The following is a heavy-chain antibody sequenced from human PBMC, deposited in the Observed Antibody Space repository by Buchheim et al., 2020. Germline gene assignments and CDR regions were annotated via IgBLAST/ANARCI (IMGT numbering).Heavy chain of an antibody. Sequence: EVQLVESGGGLVQPGGSLRLSCAASGFTFSSYWMSWVRQAPGKGLEWVANIKQDGSEKYYVDSVKGRFTISRDNAKNLLYLQMNSLRAEDTAVYYCAREGSQKYYYYYYYMDVWGKGTT. CDR3: AREGSQKYYYYYYYMDV. CDR1: GFTFSSYW. CDR2: IKQDGSEK. V-gene: IGHV3-7*01. J-gene: IGHJ6*03.